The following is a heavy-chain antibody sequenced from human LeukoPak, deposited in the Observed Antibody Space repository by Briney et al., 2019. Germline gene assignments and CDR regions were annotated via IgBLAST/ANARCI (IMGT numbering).Heavy chain of an antibody. V-gene: IGHV7-4-1*02. CDR2: INTNTGNP. CDR3: AREAAMVRGVISAEYFQH. CDR1: GYTFTSYA. J-gene: IGHJ1*01. D-gene: IGHD3-10*01. Sequence: ASVKVSCKASGYTFTSYAMNWVRQAPGQGLEWMGWINTNTGNPTYAQGFTGRFVFSLDTSVSTAYLQISSLKAEDTAVYYCAREAAMVRGVISAEYFQHWGQGTLATVSS.